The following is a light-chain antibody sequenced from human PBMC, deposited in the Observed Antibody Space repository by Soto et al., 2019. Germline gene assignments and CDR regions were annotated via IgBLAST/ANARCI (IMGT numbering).Light chain of an antibody. CDR3: QQSETYPLT. V-gene: IGKV1-5*01. Sequence: DIQMTQAPSTLSASAGERVTITCRASQYINKWLAWYQHKPGKAPNLLIYDASTLMSGVPSRFSGSGSGTEFTLTISSLQPGDFATYYCQQSETYPLTFGQGTRLEIK. J-gene: IGKJ5*01. CDR1: QYINKW. CDR2: DAS.